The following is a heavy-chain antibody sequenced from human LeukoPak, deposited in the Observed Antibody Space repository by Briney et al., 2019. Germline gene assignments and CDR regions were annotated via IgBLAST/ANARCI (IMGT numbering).Heavy chain of an antibody. D-gene: IGHD5-18*01. Sequence: PSETLSLTCIVSGGSINSYYWSWIRQPPGKGLEWIGYIYYSGSTNYNPSLKSRVTISVDTSKNQFSLKLSSVTAADTAVYYCARVTLGYYMDVWGKGTTVTVSS. J-gene: IGHJ6*03. CDR3: ARVTLGYYMDV. CDR1: GGSINSYY. V-gene: IGHV4-59*01. CDR2: IYYSGST.